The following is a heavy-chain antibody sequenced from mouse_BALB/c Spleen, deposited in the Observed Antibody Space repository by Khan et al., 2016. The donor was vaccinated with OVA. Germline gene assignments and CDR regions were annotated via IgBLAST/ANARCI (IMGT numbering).Heavy chain of an antibody. D-gene: IGHD2-4*01. CDR1: GFSLTNYG. V-gene: IGHV2-2*02. CDR2: IWSGGSS. Sequence: VQLQESGPGLVQPSQSLSITCTVSGFSLTNYGVHWVRQSPGKGLEWLGAIWSGGSSDYHAAFISRLSISNDNSKGQIFFKMNSRDPKDEDMSNCARNYDYDEGLAYWGQGTLVTVSA. J-gene: IGHJ3*01. CDR3: ARNYDYDEGLAY.